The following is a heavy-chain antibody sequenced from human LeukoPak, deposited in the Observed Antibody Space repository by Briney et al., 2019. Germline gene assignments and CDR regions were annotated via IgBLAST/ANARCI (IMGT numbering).Heavy chain of an antibody. J-gene: IGHJ4*02. CDR2: ISGSGGST. Sequence: GGSLRLSCAASGFTFSSYAMSWVRQAPGKGLEWVSAISGSGGSTYYADSVKGRFTISRDNSKNTLYLQMNSLRAEDTAVYYCASPNYYDSSGYWYYFDYWGQGTLVTDSS. V-gene: IGHV3-23*01. CDR1: GFTFSSYA. CDR3: ASPNYYDSSGYWYYFDY. D-gene: IGHD3-22*01.